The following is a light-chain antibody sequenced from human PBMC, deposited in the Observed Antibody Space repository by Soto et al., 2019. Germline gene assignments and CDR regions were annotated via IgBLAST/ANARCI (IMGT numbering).Light chain of an antibody. CDR2: KAS. CDR1: QSISSW. CDR3: QHWYGYMWT. J-gene: IGKJ1*01. V-gene: IGKV1-5*03. Sequence: DIHLTQSPSTLSASVGDRVTITCRASQSISSWLAWSQQKPGKAPKLLIYKASTLESGVPSRFSGSGSGTEFTLTISSLQPDDFATYYCQHWYGYMWTFGQGTKVEIK.